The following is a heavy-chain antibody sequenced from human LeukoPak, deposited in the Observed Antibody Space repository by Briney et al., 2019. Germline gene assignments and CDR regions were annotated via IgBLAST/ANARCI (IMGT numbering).Heavy chain of an antibody. CDR3: ARRTGWVDP. V-gene: IGHV4-30-2*01. CDR2: IYETGNS. J-gene: IGHJ5*02. CDR1: GGSIARGGYS. Sequence: PSETLSLTCIVSGGSIARGGYSWTWLRQPPGKGLEWIGGIYETGNSHYNPSLKGRVTISVDFAKNHFSLSLTTVTAADTAVYYCARRTGWVDPWGQGTLVTVSS.